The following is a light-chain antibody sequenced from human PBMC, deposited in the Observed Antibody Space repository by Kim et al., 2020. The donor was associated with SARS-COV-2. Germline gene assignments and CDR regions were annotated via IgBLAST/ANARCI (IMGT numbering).Light chain of an antibody. CDR3: AAWDDNLSGVV. J-gene: IGLJ2*01. V-gene: IGLV1-47*01. CDR1: SSNIGRNY. CDR2: RSN. Sequence: QSVLTQSPSASGTPGQTVTISCSGSSSNIGRNYVYWYQQIPGTAPKLLIYRSNQRPSWVPDRFSGSKSGASASLAISGLRSEDESDYYCAAWDDNLSGVVFGGGPQLTVL.